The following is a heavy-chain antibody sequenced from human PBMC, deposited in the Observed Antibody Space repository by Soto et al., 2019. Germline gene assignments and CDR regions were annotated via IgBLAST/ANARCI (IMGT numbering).Heavy chain of an antibody. Sequence: PGESLKISCKGSGYSFTSYWISWVRQMPGKGLEWMGRIDPSDSYANYSPSFQGHVTISADKSISTAYLQWSSLKASDIAMYYCARRRGYSGYDDSDYWGQGTLVTVSS. CDR1: GYSFTSYW. CDR3: ARRRGYSGYDDSDY. D-gene: IGHD5-12*01. CDR2: IDPSDSYA. V-gene: IGHV5-10-1*01. J-gene: IGHJ4*02.